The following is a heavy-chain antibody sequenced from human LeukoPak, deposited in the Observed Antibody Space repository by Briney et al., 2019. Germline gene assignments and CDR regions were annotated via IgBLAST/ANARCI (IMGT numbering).Heavy chain of an antibody. CDR3: SRGRHNAFDI. CDR1: GFIFSYSW. D-gene: IGHD6-6*01. J-gene: IGHJ3*02. Sequence: GGSLRLSCAASGFIFSYSWMHWVRQAPGKGPVWVSRLTPDGGRTDYADSVKGRFTISRYNAKNTLYLQMNNLRADDTAVYYCSRGRHNAFDILGQGTMVTVSS. CDR2: LTPDGGRT. V-gene: IGHV3-74*01.